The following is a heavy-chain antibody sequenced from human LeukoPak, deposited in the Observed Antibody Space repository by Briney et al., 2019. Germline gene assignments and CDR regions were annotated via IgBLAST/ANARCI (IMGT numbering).Heavy chain of an antibody. CDR3: ARAVEYYKILTGYAQYYFDY. V-gene: IGHV3-33*01. CDR2: IWYDGSNK. Sequence: GGSLRLSCAASGFTFSSYGMHWVRQAPGKGLEWVAVIWYDGSNKYYADSVKGRFTISRDNSKNTLYLQINGLRAEDTAVYYCARAVEYYKILTGYAQYYFDYWGQGTLVTVSS. D-gene: IGHD3-9*01. J-gene: IGHJ4*02. CDR1: GFTFSSYG.